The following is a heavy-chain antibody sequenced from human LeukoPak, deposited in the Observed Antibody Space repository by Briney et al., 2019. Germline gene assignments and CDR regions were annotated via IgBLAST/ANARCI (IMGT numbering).Heavy chain of an antibody. CDR3: ARHTGGYDSYFDY. J-gene: IGHJ4*02. V-gene: IGHV4-59*08. Sequence: SETLSLTCTVSGGSISSYYWSWIRQPPGKGLEWIGYIYYSGSTNYNPSLKSRVTISVDTSKNQFSLKLSSVTAADTAVYYCARHTGGYDSYFDYWGQGTLVTVSS. D-gene: IGHD5-12*01. CDR1: GGSISSYY. CDR2: IYYSGST.